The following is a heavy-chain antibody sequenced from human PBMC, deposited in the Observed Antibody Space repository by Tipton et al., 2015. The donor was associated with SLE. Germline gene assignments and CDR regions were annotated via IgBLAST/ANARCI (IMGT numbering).Heavy chain of an antibody. CDR1: GFTFSSYG. CDR2: ISYDGSNK. CDR3: AKESGLAIGIFDY. V-gene: IGHV3-30*18. D-gene: IGHD2-2*03. Sequence: QVQLVQSGGGVVQPGGSLRLSCAASGFTFSSYGMHWVRQAPGKGLEWVAVISYDGSNKYYADSVKGRFTISRDNSKNTLYLQMNSLRAEDTAVYYCAKESGLAIGIFDYWGQGTLVTVSS. J-gene: IGHJ4*02.